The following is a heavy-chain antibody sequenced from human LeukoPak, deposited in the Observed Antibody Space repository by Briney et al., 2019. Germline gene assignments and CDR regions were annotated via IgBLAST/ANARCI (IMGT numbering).Heavy chain of an antibody. CDR2: IFYSGST. V-gene: IGHV4-59*08. D-gene: IGHD6-19*01. J-gene: IGHJ4*02. Sequence: SETLSLTCTLSGGSMNSYYWSWIRQPPGKGLEWIGYIFYSGSTNYNPSLKSRVTISVDTSKNQFSLRLSSVTAADTAVYYCARHGSGSSGSFRYYDYWGQGTLVTVSS. CDR3: ARHGSGSSGSFRYYDY. CDR1: GGSMNSYY.